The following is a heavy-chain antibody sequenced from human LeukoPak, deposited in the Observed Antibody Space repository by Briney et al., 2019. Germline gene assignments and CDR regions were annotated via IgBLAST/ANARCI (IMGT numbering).Heavy chain of an antibody. D-gene: IGHD6-19*01. J-gene: IGHJ4*02. CDR2: IYSGGST. Sequence: GGSLRLSCAASGFTVSSNYMSWVRQAPGKGLEWVSVIYSGGSTYYADSVKGRFTISRDNSKNTLYLQMNSLRAEDTAVYYCASSASGGWYDYWGQGTLVTVSS. CDR3: ASSASGGWYDY. CDR1: GFTVSSNY. V-gene: IGHV3-53*01.